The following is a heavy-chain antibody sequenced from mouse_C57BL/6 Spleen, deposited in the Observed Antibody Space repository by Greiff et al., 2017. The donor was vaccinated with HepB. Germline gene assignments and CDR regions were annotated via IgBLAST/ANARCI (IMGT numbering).Heavy chain of an antibody. J-gene: IGHJ4*01. CDR3: ARIPLYDYALYYYAMDY. Sequence: QVQLQQSGAELMKPGASVKLSCKATGYTFTGYWIEWVKQRPGHGLEWIGEILPGSGSTNYNEKFKGNATFTADTSSNTAYMQLSSLTTDDSAIYYCARIPLYDYALYYYAMDYWGQGTSVTVSS. CDR1: GYTFTGYW. V-gene: IGHV1-9*01. D-gene: IGHD2-4*01. CDR2: ILPGSGST.